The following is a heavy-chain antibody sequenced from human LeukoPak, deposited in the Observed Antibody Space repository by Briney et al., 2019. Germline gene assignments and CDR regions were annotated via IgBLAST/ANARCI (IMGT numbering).Heavy chain of an antibody. CDR3: ARELFDYAPPSIAAYADYYYYYMDV. D-gene: IGHD6-6*01. V-gene: IGHV4-4*07. CDR1: GGSISSYY. J-gene: IGHJ6*03. CDR2: IYTSGST. Sequence: SETLSLTCTVSGGSISSYYWSWIRQPAGKGLEWIGRIYTSGSTNYNPSLKSRVTISVDTSKNQFSLKLSSVTAADTAVYYCARELFDYAPPSIAAYADYYYYYMDVWGKGTTVTVSS.